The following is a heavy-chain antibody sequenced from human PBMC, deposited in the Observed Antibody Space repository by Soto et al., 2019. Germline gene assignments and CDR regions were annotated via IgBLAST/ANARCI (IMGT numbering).Heavy chain of an antibody. V-gene: IGHV4-31*03. CDR2: IYYSGST. CDR1: GGSISSGGYY. CDR3: ACGNGTGYQETYFDY. J-gene: IGHJ4*02. Sequence: SETLSLTCTVSGGSISSGGYYWSWIRQHPGKGLEWIGYIYYSGSTYYNPSLKSRVTISVDTSRNQFSLKLSSVTAADTAVYYCACGNGTGYQETYFDYWGQGILVTVSS. D-gene: IGHD3-9*01.